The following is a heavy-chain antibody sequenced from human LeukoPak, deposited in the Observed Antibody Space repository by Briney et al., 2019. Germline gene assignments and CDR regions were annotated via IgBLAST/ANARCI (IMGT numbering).Heavy chain of an antibody. CDR1: GFTFSSYG. V-gene: IGHV3-33*01. CDR3: ARAAYDSTGYLTL. CDR2: IWYDGTNK. D-gene: IGHD3-22*01. J-gene: IGHJ4*02. Sequence: GGFLRLSCAASGFTFSSYGMHWVRQAPGKGLEWVAVIWYDGTNKYYADSVKGRFTISRDNSKNTLYLQMSSLRAEDTAVYYCARAAYDSTGYLTLWGQGTLVTVSS.